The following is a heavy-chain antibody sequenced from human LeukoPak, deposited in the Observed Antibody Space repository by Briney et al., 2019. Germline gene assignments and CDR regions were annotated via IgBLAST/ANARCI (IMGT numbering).Heavy chain of an antibody. V-gene: IGHV1-2*02. D-gene: IGHD3-9*01. Sequence: AASVKVSCKASGYTFTGYYMHWVRQAPGQGLEWMGWINPNSGGTNYAQKFQGRVTMTRDTSISTAYMELSRLRSDDTAVYYCARDLIGYYDILTGYYPTLDYWGQGTLVTVSS. CDR3: ARDLIGYYDILTGYYPTLDY. J-gene: IGHJ4*02. CDR2: INPNSGGT. CDR1: GYTFTGYY.